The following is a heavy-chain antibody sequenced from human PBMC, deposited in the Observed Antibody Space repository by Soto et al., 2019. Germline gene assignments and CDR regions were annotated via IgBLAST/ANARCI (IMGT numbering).Heavy chain of an antibody. CDR3: ASGGWTIFGVVKGAGFYMDV. Sequence: QVQLQESGPGLVKPSETLSLTCTVSGGSISSYYWSWIRQPPGKGLEWIGYICYSGSTNYNPSLKSRVTISVDTSKNQFSLKLSSVTAADTAVYYCASGGWTIFGVVKGAGFYMDVWGKGTTVTVSS. V-gene: IGHV4-59*01. CDR1: GGSISSYY. D-gene: IGHD3-3*01. CDR2: ICYSGST. J-gene: IGHJ6*03.